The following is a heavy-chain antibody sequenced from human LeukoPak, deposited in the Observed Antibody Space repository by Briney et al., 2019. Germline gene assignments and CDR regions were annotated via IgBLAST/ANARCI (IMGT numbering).Heavy chain of an antibody. V-gene: IGHV3-23*01. CDR1: GFTFSSYA. CDR3: ARDPTVGGVYFDY. D-gene: IGHD4-11*01. J-gene: IGHJ4*02. CDR2: ISGSGGST. Sequence: GSLRLSCAASGFTFSSYAMSWVRQAPGKGLEWVSAISGSGGSTYYADSVKGRFTISRDNAKNSLYLQMNSLRAEDTAVYYCARDPTVGGVYFDYWGQGTLVTVSS.